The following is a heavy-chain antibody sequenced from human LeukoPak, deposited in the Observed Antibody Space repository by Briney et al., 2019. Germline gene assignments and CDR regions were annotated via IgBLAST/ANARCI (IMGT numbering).Heavy chain of an antibody. CDR1: GFTFSSYA. J-gene: IGHJ4*02. V-gene: IGHV3-23*01. CDR2: ISGNGGST. CDR3: AREEYYYGSGSYYDY. Sequence: GGSLRLPCAASGFTFSSYAMSWVRQAPGKGLEWVSAISGNGGSTFYADSVKGRFSISRDNPKNTLYLQMNSLRAEDTAVYYCAREEYYYGSGSYYDYWGQGTLVTVSS. D-gene: IGHD3-10*01.